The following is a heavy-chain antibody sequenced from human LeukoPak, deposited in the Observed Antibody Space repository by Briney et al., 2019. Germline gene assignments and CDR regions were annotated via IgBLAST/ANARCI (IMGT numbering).Heavy chain of an antibody. J-gene: IGHJ4*02. CDR1: GGSISSYY. D-gene: IGHD2-15*01. CDR3: ARIHRYCSGGACYVLDN. V-gene: IGHV4-59*01. Sequence: SETLSLTCTVSGGSISSYYWSWIRQPPGKGLEWIGYIYYSGSTNYNPSFKSRITISVDTSRNQFSLQLGSVTAADTAVYYCARIHRYCSGGACYVLDNWGQGTLVAVSS. CDR2: IYYSGST.